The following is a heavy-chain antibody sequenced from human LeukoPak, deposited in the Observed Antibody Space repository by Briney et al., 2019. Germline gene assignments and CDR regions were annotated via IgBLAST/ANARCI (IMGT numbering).Heavy chain of an antibody. CDR1: GGSLSSGGYY. J-gene: IGHJ6*02. CDR3: AREGTYGSGSYYNREYYGMDV. D-gene: IGHD3-10*01. CDR2: IYYSGST. Sequence: SETLSLTCTVSGGSLSSGGYYWRWLRQHPGKGLEWIGYIYYSGSTYYNPSLKSRVTISVDTSKNQFSLKLSSVTAADTAVYYCAREGTYGSGSYYNREYYGMDVWGQGTTVTVSS. V-gene: IGHV4-31*03.